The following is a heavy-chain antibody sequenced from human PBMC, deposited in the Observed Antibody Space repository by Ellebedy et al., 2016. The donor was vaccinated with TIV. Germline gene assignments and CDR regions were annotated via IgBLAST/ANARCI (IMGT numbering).Heavy chain of an antibody. CDR2: IYHSGST. CDR1: GGSLSSSSSY. J-gene: IGHJ5*02. V-gene: IGHV4-39*01. D-gene: IGHD3-10*01. Sequence: SETLSLTCIVSGGSLSSSSSYWAWIRQPPGKGLEWIGSIYHSGSTYPNPSLNSQGTISVDTSKNQFSLKLTSVTAADTAEYYCARWFGELLYVRWFDPWGQGTLVTVSS. CDR3: ARWFGELLYVRWFDP.